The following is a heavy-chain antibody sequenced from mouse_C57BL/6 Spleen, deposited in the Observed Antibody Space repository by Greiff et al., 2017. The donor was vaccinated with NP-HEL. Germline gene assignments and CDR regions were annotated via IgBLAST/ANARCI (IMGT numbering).Heavy chain of an antibody. CDR3: ARAYYSNFEDFDY. V-gene: IGHV1-55*01. CDR2: IYPGSGST. Sequence: QVQLQQPGAELVKPGASVKMSCKASGYTFTSYWITWVKQRPGQGLEWIGDIYPGSGSTNYNEKFKSKATLTVDTSSSTAYMQLSSLTSEDSAVYYCARAYYSNFEDFDYWGQGTTLTVSS. J-gene: IGHJ2*01. D-gene: IGHD2-5*01. CDR1: GYTFTSYW.